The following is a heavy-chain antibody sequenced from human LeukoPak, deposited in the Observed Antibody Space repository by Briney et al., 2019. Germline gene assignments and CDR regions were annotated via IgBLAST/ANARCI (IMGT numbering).Heavy chain of an antibody. D-gene: IGHD2-15*01. CDR1: GYTLTELS. V-gene: IGHV1-24*01. J-gene: IGHJ4*02. CDR2: FDPEDGET. Sequence: GASVKVSYKVSGYTLTELSMHWVRQAPGKGLEWMGGFDPEDGETIYAQKFQGRVTMTEDTSTDTAYMELSSLRSEDTAVYYCATVKRGFETNFDYWGQGTLVTVSS. CDR3: ATVKRGFETNFDY.